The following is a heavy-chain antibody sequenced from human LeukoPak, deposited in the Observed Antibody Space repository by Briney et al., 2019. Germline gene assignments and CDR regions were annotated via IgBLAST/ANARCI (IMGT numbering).Heavy chain of an antibody. CDR3: ARDRDTMVRGVAAGYYYGMDV. CDR1: GFTVSSNY. J-gene: IGHJ6*02. CDR2: IYSGGST. V-gene: IGHV3-66*02. D-gene: IGHD3-10*01. Sequence: GGSLRLSCAASGFTVSSNYMSWVRQAPGKGLEWVSVIYSGGSTYYADSVKGRFTISRDNSKNTLYLQMSSLRAEDTAVYYCARDRDTMVRGVAAGYYYGMDVWGQGTTVTVSS.